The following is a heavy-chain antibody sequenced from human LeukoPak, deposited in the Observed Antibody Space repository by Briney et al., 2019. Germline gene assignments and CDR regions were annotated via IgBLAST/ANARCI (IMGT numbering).Heavy chain of an antibody. Sequence: GGPLRLSCAASGFTFSDYYMSWIRQSPVKGLEWVSYISSSSSYTNYADSVKGRFTISRDNAKNSLYLQMNSLRAEDTAVYYCARVGYCSGGSCYGMDVWGQGTTVTVSS. J-gene: IGHJ6*02. CDR3: ARVGYCSGGSCYGMDV. D-gene: IGHD2-15*01. V-gene: IGHV3-11*03. CDR2: ISSSSSYT. CDR1: GFTFSDYY.